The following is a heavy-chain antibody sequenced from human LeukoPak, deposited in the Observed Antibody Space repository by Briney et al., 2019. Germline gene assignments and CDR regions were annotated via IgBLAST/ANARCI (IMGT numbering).Heavy chain of an antibody. CDR1: GFTLSSYS. CDR2: ISSSSSYI. D-gene: IGHD2-8*02. CDR3: AKVVYAQSYYYYYYMDV. Sequence: GGSLRLSCAASGFTLSSYSMNWVRQAPGKGLEWVSSISSSSSYIYYTDSVKGRFTISRDNAKNSLYLQMNSLRAEDTAVYYCAKVVYAQSYYYYYYMDVWGKGTTVTVSS. J-gene: IGHJ6*03. V-gene: IGHV3-21*01.